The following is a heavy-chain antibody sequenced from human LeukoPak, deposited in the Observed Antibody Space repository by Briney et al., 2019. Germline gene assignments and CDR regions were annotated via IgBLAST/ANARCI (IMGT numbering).Heavy chain of an antibody. CDR1: EFTFSSYS. CDR2: ITNSGNSK. Sequence: PGGSLRPSCAASEFTFSSYSMNWVRQAPGKGLEWVSYITNSGNSKSYADSVKGRFTISRDNTKNSLYLQMNGLRAEDTAVYYCARTRSSGYLTSDYWGQGILVTVSS. V-gene: IGHV3-48*01. D-gene: IGHD3-22*01. CDR3: ARTRSSGYLTSDY. J-gene: IGHJ4*02.